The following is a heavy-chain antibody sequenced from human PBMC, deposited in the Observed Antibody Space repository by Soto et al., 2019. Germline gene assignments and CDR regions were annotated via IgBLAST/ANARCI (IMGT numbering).Heavy chain of an antibody. CDR3: AIEYCSSTSCDAFDY. CDR1: GFTFSSYS. Sequence: GGSLRLSCAASGFTFSSYSMNWVRQAPGKGLEWVSSISSSSSYIYYADSVKGRFTISRDNAKNSLYLQMNSLRAEDTAVYYCAIEYCSSTSCDAFDYWGQGTLVTVSS. V-gene: IGHV3-21*01. D-gene: IGHD2-2*01. J-gene: IGHJ4*02. CDR2: ISSSSSYI.